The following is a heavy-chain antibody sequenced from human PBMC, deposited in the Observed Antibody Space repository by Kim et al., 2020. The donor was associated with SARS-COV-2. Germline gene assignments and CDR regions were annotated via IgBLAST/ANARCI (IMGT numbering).Heavy chain of an antibody. Sequence: PYRKSRVTISVDTSKNQFTLKLSSVTAADTAVYYYARREYYYGSGSTFDYWGQGTLVTVSS. D-gene: IGHD3-10*01. J-gene: IGHJ4*02. V-gene: IGHV4-39*01. CDR3: ARREYYYGSGSTFDY.